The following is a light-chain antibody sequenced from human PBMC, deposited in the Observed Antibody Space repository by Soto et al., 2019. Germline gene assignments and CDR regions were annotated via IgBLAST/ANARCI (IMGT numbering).Light chain of an antibody. CDR3: SSYTSSSTPYV. J-gene: IGLJ1*01. CDR1: SSDVGGYNY. V-gene: IGLV2-14*01. Sequence: QSALTQPASVSGSPGQSITISCTGTSSDVGGYNYVSWYQQHQGKDPKLMIYDVSNRPSGVSNRFSGSKSGNTASLTISGLQAEDEADYYSSSYTSSSTPYVFGTRTKLTVL. CDR2: DVS.